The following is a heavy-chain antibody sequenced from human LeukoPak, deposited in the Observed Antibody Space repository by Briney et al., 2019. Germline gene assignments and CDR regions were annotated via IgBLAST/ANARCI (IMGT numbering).Heavy chain of an antibody. CDR2: ISWNSGSI. Sequence: QSGGSLRLSCAASGFTFDDYAMHWVRQAPGKGLEWVSGISWNSGSIGYADSVKGRFTISRDNAKNSLYLQMNSLRAEDTALYYCAKVAIKRWGQDYFDYWGQGTLVTVSS. CDR3: AKVAIKRWGQDYFDY. J-gene: IGHJ4*02. CDR1: GFTFDDYA. D-gene: IGHD4-23*01. V-gene: IGHV3-9*01.